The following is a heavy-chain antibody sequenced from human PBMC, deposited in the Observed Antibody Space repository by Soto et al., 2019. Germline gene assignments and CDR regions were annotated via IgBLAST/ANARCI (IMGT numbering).Heavy chain of an antibody. CDR3: AKSKVVTLHVFDI. V-gene: IGHV3-9*01. D-gene: IGHD2-21*02. J-gene: IGHJ3*02. Sequence: EVQLVESGGGLVQPGRSLRLSCAASGFTFDDYAMHWVRQAPGKGLEWVSGISWNSGSIGYADSVKGRFTISRDNAKNSLYLQMNSLRAEDTALYYCAKSKVVTLHVFDIWGQGTMVTVSS. CDR2: ISWNSGSI. CDR1: GFTFDDYA.